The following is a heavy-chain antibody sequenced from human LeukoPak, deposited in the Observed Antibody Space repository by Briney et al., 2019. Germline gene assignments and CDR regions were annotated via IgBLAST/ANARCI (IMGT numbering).Heavy chain of an antibody. V-gene: IGHV1-18*01. Sequence: GASVRVSCKASGYTFTSYGISWVRQAPGQGLEWMGWISAYNGNTNYAQKLQGRVTMTIDTSTSTDYMELRSLRSDDTAVYYCARDDRLLLWFGELLSEYYYYGMDVWGQGPTVTVSS. CDR2: ISAYNGNT. CDR1: GYTFTSYG. J-gene: IGHJ6*02. D-gene: IGHD3-10*01. CDR3: ARDDRLLLWFGELLSEYYYYGMDV.